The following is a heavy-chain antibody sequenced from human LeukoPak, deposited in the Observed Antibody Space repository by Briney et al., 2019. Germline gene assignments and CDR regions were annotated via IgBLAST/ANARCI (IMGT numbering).Heavy chain of an antibody. CDR3: ARHAYDYVWGRYRYPKGGGMDV. D-gene: IGHD3-16*02. CDR1: GVSISSYY. V-gene: IGHV4-59*08. CDR2: IYYSGST. Sequence: PSETLSLTCTVSGVSISSYYWSWIRQPPGKGLEWIGYIYYSGSTNYNPSLKSRVTISVDTSKNQFSLKLSSVTAADTAVYYCARHAYDYVWGRYRYPKGGGMDVWGQGATVTVSS. J-gene: IGHJ6*02.